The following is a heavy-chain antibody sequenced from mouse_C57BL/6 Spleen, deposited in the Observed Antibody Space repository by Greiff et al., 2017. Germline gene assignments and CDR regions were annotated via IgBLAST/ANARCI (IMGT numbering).Heavy chain of an antibody. J-gene: IGHJ3*01. V-gene: IGHV1-62-2*01. D-gene: IGHD1-1*01. CDR3: ARHEGDAPYYYGSSPWFAY. CDR2: FYPGSGSI. Sequence: QVQLQQSGAELVKPGASVKLSCKASGYTFTEYTIHWVKQRSGQGLEWIGWFYPGSGSIKYNEKFKDKATLTADKSSSTVYMELSRLTSEDSAVYFCARHEGDAPYYYGSSPWFAYWGQGTLVTVSA. CDR1: GYTFTEYT.